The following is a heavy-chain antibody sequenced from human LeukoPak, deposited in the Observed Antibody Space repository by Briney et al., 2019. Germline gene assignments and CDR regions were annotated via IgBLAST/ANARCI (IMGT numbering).Heavy chain of an antibody. J-gene: IGHJ4*02. CDR1: GFSFSSYG. V-gene: IGHV3-33*01. D-gene: IGHD5-12*01. CDR3: ARTYSRESGYDFVFHY. CDR2: ISYDGKNI. Sequence: GGSLRLSCAASGFSFSSYGLHWVRQAPGKGLVWVSAISYDGKNIHYADSVKGRFTISRDNSRNTVYLQMHSLRVEDTAVYYCARTYSRESGYDFVFHYWGQGTRVTVSS.